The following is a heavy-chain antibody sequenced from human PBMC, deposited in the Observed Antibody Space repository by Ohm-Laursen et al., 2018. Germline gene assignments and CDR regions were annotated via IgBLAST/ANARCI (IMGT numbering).Heavy chain of an antibody. CDR1: GFSFSDYD. D-gene: IGHD3/OR15-3a*01. CDR2: IDAAGRT. J-gene: IGHJ4*02. Sequence: SLRLSCAASGFSFSDYDMHWVRLLTGKRLEWVSGIDAAGRTYYPASMEGRFTISRENDKSSLYLQVDSLRAGDTAVYYCAREERGSDFQGIDYWGQGTLVTVSS. CDR3: AREERGSDFQGIDY. V-gene: IGHV3-13*01.